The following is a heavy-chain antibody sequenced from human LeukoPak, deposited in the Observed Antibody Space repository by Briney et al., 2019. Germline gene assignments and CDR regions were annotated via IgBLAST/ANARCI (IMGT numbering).Heavy chain of an antibody. V-gene: IGHV4-4*07. Sequence: SETLSLTCTVSGGSIRSYYWSWIRQPAGRGLEWIGRIYTSGSTSYNPSLKSRVTISLDKSKNQFSLKLSSVTAADTAVYYCARDSTVTTFNYMDVWGKGTTVTVSS. D-gene: IGHD4-11*01. CDR3: ARDSTVTTFNYMDV. J-gene: IGHJ6*03. CDR2: IYTSGST. CDR1: GGSIRSYY.